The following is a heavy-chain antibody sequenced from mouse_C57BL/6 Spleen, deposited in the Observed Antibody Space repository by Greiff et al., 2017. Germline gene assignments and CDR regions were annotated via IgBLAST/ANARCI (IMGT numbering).Heavy chain of an antibody. CDR3: VRECYDGNSWFAY. Sequence: QVQLQQSGAELVKPGASVKISCTASGYTFTDDYINWVKQRPGQGLEWIGKIGPGIGSTYYNEKFKGKATLTADKSSSTAYMQLSSLTSEDTAVDVCVRECYDGNSWFAYWGQGTLLTVSA. CDR2: IGPGIGST. D-gene: IGHD2-3*01. CDR1: GYTFTDDY. J-gene: IGHJ3*01. V-gene: IGHV1-77*01.